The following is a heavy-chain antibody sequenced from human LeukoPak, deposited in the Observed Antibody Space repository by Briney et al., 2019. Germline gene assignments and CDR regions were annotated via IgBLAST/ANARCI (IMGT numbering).Heavy chain of an antibody. V-gene: IGHV1-2*02. Sequence: ASVKVSCKASGYTFTGYYMHWVRQAPGQGLEWMGWINPNSGGTNYAQKFQGRVTMTRDMSISTAYMELSRLRSDDTAVYYCARVGPGIAAAFGYWGQGTLVTVSS. CDR3: ARVGPGIAAAFGY. J-gene: IGHJ4*02. CDR1: GYTFTGYY. CDR2: INPNSGGT. D-gene: IGHD6-13*01.